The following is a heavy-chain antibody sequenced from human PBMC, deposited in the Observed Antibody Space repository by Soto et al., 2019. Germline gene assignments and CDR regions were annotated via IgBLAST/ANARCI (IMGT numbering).Heavy chain of an antibody. J-gene: IGHJ6*02. V-gene: IGHV4-4*02. CDR1: GGSLSSSNW. CDR2: IYHSGST. CDR3: ARGERGEYYDSSGDKTYYYYGMDV. Sequence: PSETLSLTCALSGGSLSSSNWWSWVRPPPGKGLEWIGQIYHSGSTNYNPTLKSRVTLSVDTSKNQFSLKLSSVAAADTAVYYCARGERGEYYDSSGDKTYYYYGMDVRGQGTTVTVSS. D-gene: IGHD3-22*01.